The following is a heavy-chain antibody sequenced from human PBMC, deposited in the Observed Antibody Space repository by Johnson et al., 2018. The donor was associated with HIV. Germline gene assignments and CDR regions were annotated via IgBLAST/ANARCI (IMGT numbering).Heavy chain of an antibody. V-gene: IGHV3-20*04. Sequence: VQLVESGGGVIRPGGSLRLSCAASGFIFADYGMNWVRQAPGKGLEWVSGINWNGGRTGYADSVKGRFTISRDNAKNSLYLQVKGLRAEDTALYYCARTYYYYNDAFDMWGQGTMVTVSS. CDR1: GFIFADYG. CDR3: ARTYYYYNDAFDM. CDR2: INWNGGRT. D-gene: IGHD3-22*01. J-gene: IGHJ3*02.